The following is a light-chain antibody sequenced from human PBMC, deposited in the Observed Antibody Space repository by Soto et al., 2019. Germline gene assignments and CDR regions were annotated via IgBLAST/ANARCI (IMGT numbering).Light chain of an antibody. Sequence: EIVVTQSPATLSLSPGERATLSCRASQSVGTNLAWYLQKPGQAPRLLIFGASARATGLPARFSGSGSGTQLTLSISGRQSQYLAVYFCLQYYNWRRYTFGKGTKIEIK. J-gene: IGKJ2*01. CDR3: LQYYNWRRYT. CDR2: GAS. CDR1: QSVGTN. V-gene: IGKV3-15*01.